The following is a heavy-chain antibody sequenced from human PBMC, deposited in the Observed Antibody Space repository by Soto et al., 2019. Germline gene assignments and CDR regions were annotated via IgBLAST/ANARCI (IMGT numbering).Heavy chain of an antibody. D-gene: IGHD1-1*01. J-gene: IGHJ4*02. Sequence: QVHLVQSGAEVKKPGASVKVSCKCSGYTFTSYGITWVRQAPGQGLEWMGWISAHNGNTDDAQKVQGRVTVTRDTSTSTAYMELRSLRSDDTAVYYCARGRYGDYWGQGAVVTVSS. V-gene: IGHV1-18*01. CDR3: ARGRYGDY. CDR2: ISAHNGNT. CDR1: GYTFTSYG.